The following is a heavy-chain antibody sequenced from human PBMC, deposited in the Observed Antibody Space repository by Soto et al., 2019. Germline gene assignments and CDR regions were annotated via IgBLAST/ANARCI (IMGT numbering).Heavy chain of an antibody. CDR2: ISGSGGST. CDR3: AKGEYSSGWYSPEMGGMDV. J-gene: IGHJ6*02. D-gene: IGHD6-19*01. V-gene: IGHV3-23*01. CDR1: GFTFSSYA. Sequence: GGSLRLSCAASGFTFSSYAMSWVRQAPGKGLEWVSAISGSGGSTYYADSVKGRFTISRDNSKNTLYLQMNSLRAEDTAVYYCAKGEYSSGWYSPEMGGMDVWGQGTTVTVSS.